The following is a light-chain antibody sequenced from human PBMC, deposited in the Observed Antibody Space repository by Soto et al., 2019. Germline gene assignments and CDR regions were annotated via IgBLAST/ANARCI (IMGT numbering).Light chain of an antibody. J-gene: IGKJ2*01. CDR1: QSVGSGY. CDR3: QQYRTSPPMYT. CDR2: GAS. Sequence: EIVLTQSPGTLSLSPGERATLSCRASQSVGSGYLAWYQQKPGQAPRLLIYGASNMATCIPDRFSGSGSGTYFTLTISRLEPEDFAVYYCQQYRTSPPMYTFGQGTKLVIK. V-gene: IGKV3-20*01.